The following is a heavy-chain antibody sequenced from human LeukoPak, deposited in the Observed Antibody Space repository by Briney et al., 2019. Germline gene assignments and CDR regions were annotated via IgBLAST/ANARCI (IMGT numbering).Heavy chain of an antibody. CDR3: ARHEALTEVVDAFDI. D-gene: IGHD2-8*02. J-gene: IGHJ3*02. Sequence: PSETLSLTCTVSGGSISSSSYYWGWIRQPPGKGLEWIGSIYYSGSTYYNPSLKSRVTISVDTSKNQFSLKLSSVTAADTAVYYCARHEALTEVVDAFDIWGQGTMVTVSS. CDR1: GGSISSSSYY. V-gene: IGHV4-39*01. CDR2: IYYSGST.